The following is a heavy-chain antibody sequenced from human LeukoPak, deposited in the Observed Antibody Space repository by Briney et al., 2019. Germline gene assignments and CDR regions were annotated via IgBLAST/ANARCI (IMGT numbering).Heavy chain of an antibody. CDR3: ARFYYYGT. CDR1: GGSISSTGYY. CDR2: IYYSGST. V-gene: IGHV4-30-4*08. J-gene: IGHJ5*02. D-gene: IGHD3-10*01. Sequence: PSETLSLTCTVSGGSISSTGYYWSWIRQPPGKGLEWIGYIYYSGSTYYNPSLKCRVTISVDTSKNQFSLKLSSVTAADTAVYYCARFYYYGTWGQGTLVTVSS.